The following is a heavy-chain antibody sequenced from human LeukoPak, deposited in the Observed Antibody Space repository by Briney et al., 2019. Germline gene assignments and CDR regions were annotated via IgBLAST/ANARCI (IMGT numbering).Heavy chain of an antibody. Sequence: SETLSLTCTVSGYSISSGYYWGWIRPPPGKGLEWIGSIYHSGSTNYNPSLKSRVTISVDTSKNQFSLRLTSVTAADTAVYYCASSSRYYMDVWGKGTTVTVSS. J-gene: IGHJ6*03. CDR1: GYSISSGYY. CDR3: ASSSRYYMDV. CDR2: IYHSGST. D-gene: IGHD6-13*01. V-gene: IGHV4-38-2*02.